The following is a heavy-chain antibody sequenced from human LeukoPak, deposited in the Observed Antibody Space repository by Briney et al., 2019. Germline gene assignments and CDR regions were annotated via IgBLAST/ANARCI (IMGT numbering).Heavy chain of an antibody. Sequence: ASVRVSCKASGYTFTSYYMHWVRQAPGQGLEWMGIINPSGGSTSYAQKFQGRVTMTRDTSTSTVYMELSSLRSEDTAVYYCARGYCSSTSCLDFDYWGQGTLVTVSS. CDR2: INPSGGST. V-gene: IGHV1-46*01. CDR3: ARGYCSSTSCLDFDY. J-gene: IGHJ4*02. CDR1: GYTFTSYY. D-gene: IGHD2-2*01.